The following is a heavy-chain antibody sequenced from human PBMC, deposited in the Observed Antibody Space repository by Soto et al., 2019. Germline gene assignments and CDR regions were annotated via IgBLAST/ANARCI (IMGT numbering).Heavy chain of an antibody. V-gene: IGHV2-5*02. CDR3: AHKGDGYRGFKY. D-gene: IGHD5-12*01. CDR1: GFSLGTSGVG. Sequence: QITLKESGPTLVKPTQTLALTCTLSGFSLGTSGVGVGWNRQPPGKALEWLALIYWDDDKRYSPFLKSRLTITKDTSKNQVVLTLTNMDPVDTATYYCAHKGDGYRGFKYWGQGTLVTVSS. J-gene: IGHJ4*02. CDR2: IYWDDDK.